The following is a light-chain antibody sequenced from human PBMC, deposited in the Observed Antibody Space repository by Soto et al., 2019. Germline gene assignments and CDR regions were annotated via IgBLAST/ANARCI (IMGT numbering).Light chain of an antibody. CDR3: CSYTSITTYV. J-gene: IGLJ1*01. V-gene: IGLV2-14*01. CDR2: DVS. CDR1: SSDVGGYNY. Sequence: QSALTQPSSVSGSPGQSITISCTGTSSDVGGYNYVSWYQQHPGKAPKLMIYDVSHRPSGISDRFSGSKSGNSASLTISGLQAEYEADYYCCSYTSITTYVFGTGTKVTVL.